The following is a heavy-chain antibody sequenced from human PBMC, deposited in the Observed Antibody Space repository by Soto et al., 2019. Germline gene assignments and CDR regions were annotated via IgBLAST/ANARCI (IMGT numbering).Heavy chain of an antibody. CDR1: GYIFTSYY. D-gene: IGHD2-2*01. CDR2: INPSGGTT. J-gene: IGHJ4*02. Sequence: ASVKVSCKTSGYIFTSYYIHWVRQAPGQGLEWMGIINPSGGTTTYAQKFQGRVTMTRDTSTSTVYMELSSLRSEDTAVYYCARGPATAPDAYWGLGTLVTVSA. V-gene: IGHV1-46*01. CDR3: ARGPATAPDAY.